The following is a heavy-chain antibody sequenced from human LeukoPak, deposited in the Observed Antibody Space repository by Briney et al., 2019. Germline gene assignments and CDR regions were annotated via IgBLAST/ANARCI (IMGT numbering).Heavy chain of an antibody. Sequence: VSVKVSCKASGYTFTSYGISWVRQAPGQGLEWVGWISGYNGNTNYAQKVQGRVTMTTDTSTSTAYMELRSLRSDDTAVYYCARAGTYFDILTGPSGYWGQGTLVTVSS. V-gene: IGHV1-18*01. J-gene: IGHJ4*02. D-gene: IGHD3-9*01. CDR1: GYTFTSYG. CDR3: ARAGTYFDILTGPSGY. CDR2: ISGYNGNT.